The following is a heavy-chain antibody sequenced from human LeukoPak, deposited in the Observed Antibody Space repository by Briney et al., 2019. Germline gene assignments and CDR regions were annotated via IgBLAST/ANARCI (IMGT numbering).Heavy chain of an antibody. Sequence: GGSLRLSCAASGFTFDDYGMSWVRQAPGKGLEWVSAISGSGGSTYYADSVKGRFTISRDNSKNTLYLQMNSLRAEDTAVYYCAKGTMIVVVTAFQVNAFDIWGQGTMVTVSS. V-gene: IGHV3-23*01. CDR2: ISGSGGST. CDR1: GFTFDDYG. CDR3: AKGTMIVVVTAFQVNAFDI. J-gene: IGHJ3*02. D-gene: IGHD3-22*01.